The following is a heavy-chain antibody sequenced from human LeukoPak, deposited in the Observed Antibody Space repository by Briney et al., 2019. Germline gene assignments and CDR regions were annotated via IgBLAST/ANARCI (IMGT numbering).Heavy chain of an antibody. V-gene: IGHV4-39*07. J-gene: IGHJ3*02. Sequence: SETLSLTCTVSGGSISSSSYYWGWIRQPPGKGLEWIGSIYYSGSTYYNPSLKSRVTISVDTSKNQFSLKLSSVTAADTAVYYCARATYDFLHAFDIWGQGTMVTVSS. CDR2: IYYSGST. CDR3: ARATYDFLHAFDI. D-gene: IGHD3-3*01. CDR1: GGSISSSSYY.